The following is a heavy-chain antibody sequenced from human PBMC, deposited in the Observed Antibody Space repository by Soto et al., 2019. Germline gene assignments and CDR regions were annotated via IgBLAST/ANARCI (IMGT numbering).Heavy chain of an antibody. Sequence: SETLSLTCTVSGGSISSGGYYWSWIRQHPGKGLEWIGYIYHSGSTYYNPSLKSRVTISVDRSKNQFSLKLSSVTAADTAVYYCARGVTTVTTLDDWGQGTLVTGS. V-gene: IGHV4-30-2*01. J-gene: IGHJ4*02. CDR1: GGSISSGGYY. CDR2: IYHSGST. CDR3: ARGVTTVTTLDD. D-gene: IGHD4-17*01.